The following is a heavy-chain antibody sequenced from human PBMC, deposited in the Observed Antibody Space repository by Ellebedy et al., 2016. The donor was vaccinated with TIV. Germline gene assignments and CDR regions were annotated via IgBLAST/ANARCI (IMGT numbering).Heavy chain of an antibody. D-gene: IGHD2-2*02. Sequence: GESLKISCAASGLTFSNYAMSWVRQAPGKGLEWVSDISDSGASTYYVDSVKGRFTISRDNSKNTVFLQMNGLRAEDAAVYYCAKGAIHYTTFFDYWGQGTLVTVSS. V-gene: IGHV3-23*01. J-gene: IGHJ4*02. CDR1: GLTFSNYA. CDR2: ISDSGAST. CDR3: AKGAIHYTTFFDY.